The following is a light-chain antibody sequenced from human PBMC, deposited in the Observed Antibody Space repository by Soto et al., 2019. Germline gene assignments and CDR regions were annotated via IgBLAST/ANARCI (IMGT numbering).Light chain of an antibody. CDR2: NNN. J-gene: IGLJ1*01. CDR3: AAWDDSLNGLV. Sequence: QLVLTQPPSASGTPGQRVTSSCSGSSSNIGSNTVNWYQQLPGTAPKLLIYNNNQRPSGGPDRFSGSKSGTSASLAISGLQSEDDADYYCAAWDDSLNGLVCGTGTKLTVL. CDR1: SSNIGSNT. V-gene: IGLV1-44*01.